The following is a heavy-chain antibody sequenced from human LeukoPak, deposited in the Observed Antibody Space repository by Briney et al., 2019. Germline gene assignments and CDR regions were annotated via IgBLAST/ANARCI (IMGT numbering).Heavy chain of an antibody. CDR1: GFTFSDAW. J-gene: IGHJ3*02. Sequence: GGSLRLSCVASGFTFSDAWGNWVRQAPGKGLEWVGRIKRKADGGPTDYAAPVKGRFTISRDDSKDTLYLQMNSLKTEDTAMYYCTTNDAFDIWGQGTMVTVSS. V-gene: IGHV3-15*01. CDR2: IKRKADGGPT. CDR3: TTNDAFDI.